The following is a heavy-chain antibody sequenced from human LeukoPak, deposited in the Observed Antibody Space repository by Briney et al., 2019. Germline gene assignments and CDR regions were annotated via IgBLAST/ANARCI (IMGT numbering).Heavy chain of an antibody. CDR1: GGSFSGYY. D-gene: IGHD3-22*01. CDR2: INHSGST. Sequence: SETLSVTCAVYGGSFSGYYWSWIRQPPGKGLEWIGEINHSGSTNYNPSLKSRVTISVDTSKNQFSLKLSSVTAADTAVYYCASQLYYYDSSGYYHYFDYWGQGTLVTVSS. CDR3: ASQLYYYDSSGYYHYFDY. J-gene: IGHJ4*02. V-gene: IGHV4-34*01.